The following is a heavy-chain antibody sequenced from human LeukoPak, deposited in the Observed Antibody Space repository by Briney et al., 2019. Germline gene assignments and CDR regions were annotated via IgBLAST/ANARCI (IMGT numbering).Heavy chain of an antibody. J-gene: IGHJ4*02. CDR3: ARQIFGVVYYPL. CDR1: GYTFTSYD. Sequence: ASVKVSCKASGYTFTSYDNNWVRQAPGQGLEWMGWMNPNSGNTGYAQKFQGRVTMTRNTSISTAYMELSSLRSEDTAVYYCARQIFGVVYYPLWGQGTLVTVSS. D-gene: IGHD3-3*01. V-gene: IGHV1-8*01. CDR2: MNPNSGNT.